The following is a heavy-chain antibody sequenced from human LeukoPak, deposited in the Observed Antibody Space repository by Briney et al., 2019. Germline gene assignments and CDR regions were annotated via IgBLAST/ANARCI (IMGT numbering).Heavy chain of an antibody. D-gene: IGHD3-22*01. CDR3: ARSPSGYRFDS. J-gene: IGHJ4*02. CDR1: GVSINRGTFF. CDR2: ISNSGST. V-gene: IGHV4-61*01. Sequence: SETLSLTCAVSGVSINRGTFFWTWIRKPPGKGLEWIGYISNSGSTNYHPSLKSRVTISSDTSKTQFTLKLTSVTAADTAVYYCARSPSGYRFDSWGQGALVTVSS.